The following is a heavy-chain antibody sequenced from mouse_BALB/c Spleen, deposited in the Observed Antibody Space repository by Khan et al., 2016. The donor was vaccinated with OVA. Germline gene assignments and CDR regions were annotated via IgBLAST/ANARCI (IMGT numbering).Heavy chain of an antibody. V-gene: IGHV3-2*02. CDR1: AYSITSDYA. CDR2: ISYSGST. Sequence: EVQLQESGPGLVKPSQSLSLTCTVTAYSITSDYAWTWIRQFPGNKLEWMGYISYSGSTSYNPSLKSRISITRDTSKNQFFLQLISVTTEDTATYYCACTRFYYSYSFFDYWGQGTTLTDSS. J-gene: IGHJ2*01. CDR3: ACTRFYYSYSFFDY. D-gene: IGHD2-12*01.